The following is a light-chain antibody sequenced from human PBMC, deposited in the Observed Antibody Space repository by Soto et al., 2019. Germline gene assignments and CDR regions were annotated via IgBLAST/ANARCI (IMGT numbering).Light chain of an antibody. J-gene: IGKJ4*01. CDR1: SSSKW. CDR3: QQLESYPST. Sequence: DIQMTQSPSSVSASVGDAVRTTCRSSSKWLAWYQKKPGKAPKLLIYDVSNLERGVPPRFSGSTSGAESTLTITGLQPHDLATYYCQQLESYPSTFGGGTKVDIK. V-gene: IGKV1-5*01. CDR2: DVS.